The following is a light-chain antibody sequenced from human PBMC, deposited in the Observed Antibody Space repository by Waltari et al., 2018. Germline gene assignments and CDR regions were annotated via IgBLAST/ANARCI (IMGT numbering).Light chain of an antibody. Sequence: ETLMTQSPATLSLSPGERASPSCRASQSVGSSLAWYQHKPGKPPRLLIYGTSTRATGVPGKFSGSGSRKEVTRTINSLQSDGFAVYDCQQSDIWPWAFGQGAKVGIK. CDR1: QSVGSS. CDR2: GTS. CDR3: QQSDIWPWA. J-gene: IGKJ1*01. V-gene: IGKV3-15*01.